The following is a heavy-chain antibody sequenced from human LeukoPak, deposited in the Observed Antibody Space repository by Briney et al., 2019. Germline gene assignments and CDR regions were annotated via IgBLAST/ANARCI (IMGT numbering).Heavy chain of an antibody. V-gene: IGHV4-31*03. J-gene: IGHJ4*02. CDR2: IYYSGST. CDR3: ARYNYYDTSAYYPYYFDY. Sequence: SETLSLTCTVSGDSISSGGFYWSWIRQHPGKGPEWIGYIYYSGSTYYNPSLKNRVTMSVDTSKNQFSLKLSSVTAADTAVYFCARYNYYDTSAYYPYYFDYWGQGTLVTVSS. D-gene: IGHD3-22*01. CDR1: GDSISSGGFY.